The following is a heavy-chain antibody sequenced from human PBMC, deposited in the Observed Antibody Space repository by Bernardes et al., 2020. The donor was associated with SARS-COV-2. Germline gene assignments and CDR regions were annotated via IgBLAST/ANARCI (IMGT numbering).Heavy chain of an antibody. CDR3: ARDRSESWTTVVTGAFDI. J-gene: IGHJ3*02. CDR1: GVNFNREV. D-gene: IGHD4-17*01. V-gene: IGHV3-23*01. Sequence: GGSLRLSCAVSGVNFNREVLNWVRQVPGKGLEWVSSISSRGDSFYHAESVKGRFTISRDNSRNTLYLQMNSLRAEDTAIYYCARDRSESWTTVVTGAFDIWGQGTMVTVSS. CDR2: ISSRGDSF.